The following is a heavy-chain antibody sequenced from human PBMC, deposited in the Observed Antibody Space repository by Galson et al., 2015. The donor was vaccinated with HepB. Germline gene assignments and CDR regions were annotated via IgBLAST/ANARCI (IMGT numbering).Heavy chain of an antibody. CDR3: TSPGWFGESHLAAVDY. D-gene: IGHD3-10*01. Sequence: SLRLSCAASGFTFSGSAMHWVRQASGKGLEWVGRIRSKANSYATAYAASVKGRFTISRDDSKNTAYLQMNSLKTEDTAVYYCTSPGWFGESHLAAVDYWGQGTLVTVSS. CDR2: IRSKANSYAT. J-gene: IGHJ4*02. CDR1: GFTFSGSA. V-gene: IGHV3-73*01.